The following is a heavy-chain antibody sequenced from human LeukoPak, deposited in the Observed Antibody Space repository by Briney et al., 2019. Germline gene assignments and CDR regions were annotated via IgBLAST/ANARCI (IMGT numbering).Heavy chain of an antibody. CDR3: AGGSYYGSGGRPGYFDH. CDR2: MDTFGGI. Sequence: GGSLRLSCAASDFSVNNNYMNWVRQALGKGLEWVSLMDTFGGIYYRDSVKGRFTISRDISKNTLYLQMNTLSAEDTAVYYCAGGSYYGSGGRPGYFDHWGQGILVTVSS. D-gene: IGHD3-10*01. J-gene: IGHJ4*02. V-gene: IGHV3-53*01. CDR1: DFSVNNNY.